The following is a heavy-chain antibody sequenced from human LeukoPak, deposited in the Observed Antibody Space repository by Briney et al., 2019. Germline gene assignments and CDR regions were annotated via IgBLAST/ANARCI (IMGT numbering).Heavy chain of an antibody. Sequence: QPGGSLRLSCAASGFTFSDYYMSWIRQAPGKGLEWVSYISSSGSTIYYADSVKGRFTISRDNAKNSLYLQMNSLRAEDTAVYYCARDRSPAPFGEWDYFDYWGQGTLVTVSS. V-gene: IGHV3-11*01. CDR2: ISSSGSTI. CDR3: ARDRSPAPFGEWDYFDY. D-gene: IGHD3-10*01. CDR1: GFTFSDYY. J-gene: IGHJ4*02.